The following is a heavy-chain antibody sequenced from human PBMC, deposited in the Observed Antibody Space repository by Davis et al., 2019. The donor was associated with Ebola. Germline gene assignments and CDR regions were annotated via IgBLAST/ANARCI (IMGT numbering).Heavy chain of an antibody. D-gene: IGHD4-23*01. V-gene: IGHV3-21*01. CDR1: GFTFSSYS. CDR3: ARERGGQGYYGMDV. J-gene: IGHJ6*02. CDR2: ISSSSSYI. Sequence: GESLKISCAASGFTFSSYSMNWVRQAPGKGLEWVSSISSSSSYIYYADSVKGRFTISRDNAKNSLYLQMNSLRAEDTAVYYCARERGGQGYYGMDVWGQGTTVTVSS.